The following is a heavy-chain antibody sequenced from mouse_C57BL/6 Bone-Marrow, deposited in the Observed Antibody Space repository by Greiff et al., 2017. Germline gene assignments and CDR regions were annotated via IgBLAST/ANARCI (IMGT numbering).Heavy chain of an antibody. D-gene: IGHD2-3*01. V-gene: IGHV1-81*01. CDR3: ARLGGYFYFDY. J-gene: IGHJ2*01. Sequence: QVQLKESGAELARPGASVKLSCKASGYTFTSYGISWVKQRTGQGLEWIGEIYPRSGNTYYNEKFKGKATLTADKSSSTAYMELRSLTSEDSAVYFCARLGGYFYFDYWGQGTTLTVSS. CDR2: IYPRSGNT. CDR1: GYTFTSYG.